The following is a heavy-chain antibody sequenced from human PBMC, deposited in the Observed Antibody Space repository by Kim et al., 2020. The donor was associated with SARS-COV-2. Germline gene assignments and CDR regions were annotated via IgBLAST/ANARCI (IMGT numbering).Heavy chain of an antibody. V-gene: IGHV1-46*01. Sequence: ASVKVSCKASGYTFTSYYMHWVRQPPAQGLEWMGISNPSGGSTSYAQKFQGRVTMTMDTSTSTIYMGLSSLRSEDTAVYYCARVNHVLPSPGLLLDYGGCFYWFDHWGQGTLVTVS. D-gene: IGHD4-17*01. CDR3: ARVNHVLPSPGLLLDYGGCFYWFDH. CDR1: GYTFTSYY. J-gene: IGHJ5*02. CDR2: SNPSGGST.